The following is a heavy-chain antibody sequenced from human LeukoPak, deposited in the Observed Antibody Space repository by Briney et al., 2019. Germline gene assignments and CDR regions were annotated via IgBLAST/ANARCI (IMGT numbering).Heavy chain of an antibody. Sequence: SETLSLTCAVYGGSFSGYYWSWIRQPPGKGLEWIGEINHSGSTNYNPSPKSRVTISVDTSKNQFSLKLSSVTAADTAVYYCARGQDAYYRVHRYNWFDPWGQGTLVTASS. CDR2: INHSGST. CDR3: ARGQDAYYRVHRYNWFDP. CDR1: GGSFSGYY. J-gene: IGHJ5*02. D-gene: IGHD5-24*01. V-gene: IGHV4-34*01.